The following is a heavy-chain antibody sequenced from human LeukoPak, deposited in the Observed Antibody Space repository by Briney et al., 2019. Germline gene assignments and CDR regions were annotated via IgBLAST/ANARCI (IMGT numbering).Heavy chain of an antibody. Sequence: PGGSLRLSCAASGFTFSSYAMSWVRQAPGKGLEWVSAISGSGGSTYYADSVKGRFTISRDNSKNTLYLQMNSLRAEDTAVYYCARPIHAPLYYYYGMDVWGQGTTVTVSS. J-gene: IGHJ6*02. CDR1: GFTFSSYA. D-gene: IGHD2-8*01. CDR3: ARPIHAPLYYYYGMDV. V-gene: IGHV3-23*01. CDR2: ISGSGGST.